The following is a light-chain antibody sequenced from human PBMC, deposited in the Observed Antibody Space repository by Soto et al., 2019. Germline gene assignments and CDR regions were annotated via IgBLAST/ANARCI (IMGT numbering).Light chain of an antibody. V-gene: IGKV4-1*01. Sequence: DFVMTQSPDSLAVSLGERATINCKSSQSVLYSPNNKNCLAWYQQKPGQPPKLLIYWASTRQSGVPDRFSGSGSGTDFTLTISSLQAEDVAVYYCQQSAHLPMYTFGQGTKLEIK. J-gene: IGKJ2*01. CDR3: QQSAHLPMYT. CDR2: WAS. CDR1: QSVLYSPNNKNC.